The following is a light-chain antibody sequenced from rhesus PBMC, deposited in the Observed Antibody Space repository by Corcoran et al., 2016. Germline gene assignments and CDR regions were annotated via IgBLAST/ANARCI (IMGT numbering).Light chain of an antibody. V-gene: IGKV2-73*01. Sequence: DIVMTQTPPSLLVTPGEPASISCRSSQSLLHTDGRTYLYWYLQKPGHPQRLLIYRVSNRFSGVLERLRGSGSGTDLTMKISRMKAEYVGVYYCMQAFQTPFTFGPGTKLDIK. CDR2: RVS. J-gene: IGKJ3*01. CDR3: MQAFQTPFT. CDR1: QSLLHTDGRTY.